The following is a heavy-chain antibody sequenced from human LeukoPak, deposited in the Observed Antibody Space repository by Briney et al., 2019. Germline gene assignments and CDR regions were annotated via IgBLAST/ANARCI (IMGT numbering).Heavy chain of an antibody. CDR3: ARTPCSGGSCYPDY. J-gene: IGHJ4*02. Sequence: SETLSLTCAVYGGSFSGYYWSWIRQPPGKGLEWIGEINHSGSTNYNPSLKSRVTISVDTSKNQFSLKLSSVTAADTAVYYCARTPCSGGSCYPDYWGQGILVTVSS. D-gene: IGHD2-15*01. V-gene: IGHV4-34*01. CDR2: INHSGST. CDR1: GGSFSGYY.